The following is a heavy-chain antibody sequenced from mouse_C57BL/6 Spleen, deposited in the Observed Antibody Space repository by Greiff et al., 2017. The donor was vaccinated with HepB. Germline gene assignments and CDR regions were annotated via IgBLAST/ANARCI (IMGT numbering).Heavy chain of an antibody. CDR1: GYSFTGYF. CDR3: ARHYGYDPHYYAMDY. CDR2: INPYNGDT. J-gene: IGHJ4*01. Sequence: EVQLQQSGPELVKPGDSVKISCKASGYSFTGYFMNWVMQSHGKSLEWIGRINPYNGDTFYNQKFKGKATLTVDKSSSTAHMELRSLTSEDSAVYYCARHYGYDPHYYAMDYWGQGTSVTVSS. D-gene: IGHD2-2*01. V-gene: IGHV1-20*01.